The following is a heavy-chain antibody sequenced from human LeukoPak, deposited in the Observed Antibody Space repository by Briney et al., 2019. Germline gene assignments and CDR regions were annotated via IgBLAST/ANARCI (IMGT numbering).Heavy chain of an antibody. CDR3: AKGVSKNP. CDR1: GFTFSSYW. CDR2: IKEDGSEK. J-gene: IGHJ5*02. V-gene: IGHV3-7*01. Sequence: GGSLRLSCAASGFTFSSYWMSWVRQGPGKGLEWVANIKEDGSEKYYVESVKGRFIISRDNTKNSLYLQMSSLRAEDTAVYYCAKGVSKNPWGQGTLVTVSS.